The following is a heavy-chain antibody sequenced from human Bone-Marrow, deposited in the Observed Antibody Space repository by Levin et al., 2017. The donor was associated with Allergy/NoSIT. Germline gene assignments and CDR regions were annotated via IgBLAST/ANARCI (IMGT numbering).Heavy chain of an antibody. CDR3: AKGGSNSWYGLDY. D-gene: IGHD6-13*01. V-gene: IGHV3-30*18. CDR2: ISDEGSAQ. J-gene: IGHJ4*02. CDR1: GFTFSSYC. Sequence: GGSLRLSCAASGFTFSSYCMHWVRQAPGKGLEWVTIISDEGSAQYYADSVKGRFTISRDNSKNTVYLQMNSLRAEDTAVYYCAKGGSNSWYGLDYWGQGTLVTVSS.